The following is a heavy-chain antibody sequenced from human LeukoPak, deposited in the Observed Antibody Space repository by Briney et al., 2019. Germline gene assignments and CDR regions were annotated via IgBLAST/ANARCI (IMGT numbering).Heavy chain of an antibody. D-gene: IGHD3-10*01. CDR3: ARDMYGSGSFLPESP. CDR2: SYHSGST. CDR1: GVSVSSGSYY. J-gene: IGHJ5*02. Sequence: SETLSLTCTVSGVSVSSGSYYWTRIRQPPGKGLEWIGYSYHSGSTMYNPSLKSRVTMSVDKSKNQFSLKLTSVTAADTAVYYCARDMYGSGSFLPESPWGQGTLVTVSS. V-gene: IGHV4-61*01.